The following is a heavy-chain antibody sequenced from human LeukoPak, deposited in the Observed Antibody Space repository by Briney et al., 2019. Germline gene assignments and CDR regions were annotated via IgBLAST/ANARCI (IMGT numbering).Heavy chain of an antibody. J-gene: IGHJ4*02. V-gene: IGHV3-21*01. CDR3: ERDRVAGSGSIDY. Sequence: PGGSLRLSCAASGFTFSIYSINWVRQAPGKGLEWVSFITCNRNYIYYADSVKGRFTISRDNAKNSLYLKMNSLRVEDTAVYYYERDRVAGSGSIDYWGQGTLVTVST. CDR2: ITCNRNYI. CDR1: GFTFSIYS. D-gene: IGHD3-10*01.